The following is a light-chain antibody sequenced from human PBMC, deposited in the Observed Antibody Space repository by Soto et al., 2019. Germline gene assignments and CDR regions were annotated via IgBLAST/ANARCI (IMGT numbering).Light chain of an antibody. CDR3: YQYFSTPLT. CDR1: HIFLYSSNNKNH. V-gene: IGKV4-1*01. J-gene: IGKJ4*01. CDR2: WAS. Sequence: DIVMTQSPASLAVSLCERATINFKSSHIFLYSSNNKNHLAWYQQKPGQPPKVVIYWASTRESGVPDRFSGSGSGTDFTLTISSLQAEDVAVYYCYQYFSTPLTFGGGTKVDIK.